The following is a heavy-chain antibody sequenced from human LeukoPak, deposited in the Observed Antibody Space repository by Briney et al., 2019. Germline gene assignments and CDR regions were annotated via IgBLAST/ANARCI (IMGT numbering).Heavy chain of an antibody. J-gene: IGHJ6*03. Sequence: GGSLRLSCAGSGFTFSDFWMTWVRQTPGKGLEWVANIKEDGTEKNLVDSVKGRFTISRDNTKNSLYLQMNSLRAEDTAVYYCARGRGTPYYMDVWGKGTTVTVSS. CDR2: IKEDGTEK. V-gene: IGHV3-7*01. CDR1: GFTFSDFW. CDR3: ARGRGTPYYMDV. D-gene: IGHD2-15*01.